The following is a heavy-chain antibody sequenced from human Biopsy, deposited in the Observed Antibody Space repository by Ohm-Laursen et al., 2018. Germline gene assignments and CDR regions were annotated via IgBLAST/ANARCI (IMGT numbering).Heavy chain of an antibody. Sequence: SVKVSCKASGSSFTSYYMHWVRQAPGQGLEWMGMTNPSGSTTSYPQIFQGRVTMTRDTSKSTVYMELSSLRSADTAVYFCARNTGWYGDLYYFDYWGQGTLVTVSS. CDR1: GSSFTSYY. CDR3: ARNTGWYGDLYYFDY. V-gene: IGHV1-46*01. D-gene: IGHD6-19*01. CDR2: TNPSGSTT. J-gene: IGHJ4*02.